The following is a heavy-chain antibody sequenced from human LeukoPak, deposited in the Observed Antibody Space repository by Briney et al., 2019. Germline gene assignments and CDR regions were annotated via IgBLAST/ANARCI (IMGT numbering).Heavy chain of an antibody. CDR1: GGTFSSYA. V-gene: IGHV1-69*05. Sequence: ASVKVSCKASGGTFSSYAISWVRQAPGRGLEWMGGIIPIFGTANYAQKFQGRVTITTDESTSTAYMELSSLRSEDTAVYYCATQGRYSSGRHGYFDYWGQGTLVTVSS. CDR3: ATQGRYSSGRHGYFDY. CDR2: IIPIFGTA. J-gene: IGHJ4*02. D-gene: IGHD6-19*01.